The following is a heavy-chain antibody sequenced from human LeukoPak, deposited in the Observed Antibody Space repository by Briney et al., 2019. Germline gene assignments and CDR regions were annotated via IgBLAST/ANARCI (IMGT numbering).Heavy chain of an antibody. V-gene: IGHV4-39*01. CDR2: IYYSGST. J-gene: IGHJ4*02. CDR1: GGSISSSSYY. Sequence: SETLSLTCTVSGGSISSSSYYWGWIRQPPGKGLEWIGSIYYSGSTYYNPSLKSRVTISVDTSKNQFSLKLSSVTAADTAVYYCARGRRAKVDYWGQGTLVTVSS. CDR3: ARGRRAKVDY.